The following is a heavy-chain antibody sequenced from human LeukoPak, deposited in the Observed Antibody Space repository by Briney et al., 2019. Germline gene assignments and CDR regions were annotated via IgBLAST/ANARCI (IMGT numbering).Heavy chain of an antibody. Sequence: SETLSLTCTVSGGSMKSFYWNWIRQPPGKGLEWIGYIYTSGSTNYNPSLKSRVTMSVDTSKNQFSLKLSSVTAADTAVYYCARSQYYYYYMDVWGKGTTVTISS. V-gene: IGHV4-4*08. CDR1: GGSMKSFY. J-gene: IGHJ6*03. CDR3: ARSQYYYYYMDV. CDR2: IYTSGST.